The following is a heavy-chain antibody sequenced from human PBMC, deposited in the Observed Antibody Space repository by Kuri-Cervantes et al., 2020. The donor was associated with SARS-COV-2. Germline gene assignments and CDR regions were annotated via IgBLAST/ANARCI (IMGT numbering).Heavy chain of an antibody. V-gene: IGHV5-10-1*01. CDR1: GYSFTSYW. CDR2: IDPSDSYT. Sequence: GESLKISCKGSGYSFTSYWISWVRQMPGKGLEWMGRIDPSDSYTNYSPSFQGHVTISADKSISTAYLQWSSLKASDTAMYYCARQWAGQQLINWFDPWGQGTLVTVSS. D-gene: IGHD6-13*01. CDR3: ARQWAGQQLINWFDP. J-gene: IGHJ5*02.